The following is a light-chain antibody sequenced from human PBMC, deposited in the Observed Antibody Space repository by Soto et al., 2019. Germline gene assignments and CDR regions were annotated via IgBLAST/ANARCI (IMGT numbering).Light chain of an antibody. V-gene: IGLV2-14*01. CDR2: EVT. J-gene: IGLJ3*02. CDR3: QSYDSSLNGLM. Sequence: QSVLTQPASVSGSPGQSITISCTGTSSDVGAYNYVSWYQHHPGKVPKLLIYEVTNRPSGVSDRFSGSKSGNTASLTISGLQAEDEADYYCQSYDSSLNGLMFGLGTKLTVL. CDR1: SSDVGAYNY.